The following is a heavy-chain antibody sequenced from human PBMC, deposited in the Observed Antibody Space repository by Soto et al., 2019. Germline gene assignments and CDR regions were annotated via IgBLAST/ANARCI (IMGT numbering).Heavy chain of an antibody. CDR3: ARDGDGRMTTNPYYYNGMDV. CDR2: TAYTGNT. D-gene: IGHD4-4*01. J-gene: IGHJ6*02. Sequence: PSETLSLTCVVSGGSITSYHWSWIRQFPGKGLEWIAYTAYTGNTNYNPSLKSRVTISMDTSKNQLSLKLTSMTAADTAVYYCARDGDGRMTTNPYYYNGMDVWGPGTTVTVSS. V-gene: IGHV4-59*01. CDR1: GGSITSYH.